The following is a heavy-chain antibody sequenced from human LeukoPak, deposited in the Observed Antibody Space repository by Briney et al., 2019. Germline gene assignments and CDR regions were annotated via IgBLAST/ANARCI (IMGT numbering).Heavy chain of an antibody. D-gene: IGHD3-22*01. CDR1: RGSITPYY. CDR2: IYYSGST. V-gene: IGHV4-59*12. Sequence: PSETLSLTCTVSRGSITPYYWTWIRQPPGKGLEWIGYIYYSGSTKYNPSLESRVSISIDTSKNQFSLKLSSVTAADTAVYYCARDGDSSGRLDYWGQGTLVTVSS. CDR3: ARDGDSSGRLDY. J-gene: IGHJ4*02.